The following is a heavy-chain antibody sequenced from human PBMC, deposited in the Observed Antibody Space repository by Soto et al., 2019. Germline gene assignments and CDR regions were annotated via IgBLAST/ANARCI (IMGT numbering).Heavy chain of an antibody. CDR3: ARASLSGGGGS. Sequence: QVLLEQSGAEVKKSGSSVKVSCKASGGSFSSSAISWVRQAPGQGLEWVGGIIPMLRTVNYAHKFQGRVAISADESTHTAYLDLDSLTSEDTAMYYCARASLSGGGGSWGQGTLVTVSS. D-gene: IGHD3-10*01. CDR2: IIPMLRTV. CDR1: GGSFSSSA. J-gene: IGHJ5*02. V-gene: IGHV1-69*01.